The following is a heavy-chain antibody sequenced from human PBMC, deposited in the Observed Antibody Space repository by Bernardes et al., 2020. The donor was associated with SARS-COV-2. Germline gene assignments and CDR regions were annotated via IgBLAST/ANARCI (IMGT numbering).Heavy chain of an antibody. J-gene: IGHJ4*02. CDR2: ISSSSSYT. Sequence: GSLRLSCAASGFTFSDYYMSWIRQAPGKGLEWVSYISSSSSYTNYADSVKGRFTISRDNAKNSLYLQMNSLRAEDTAVYYCARVRGCSSTSCYSFDYWGQGTLVTVSS. V-gene: IGHV3-11*05. D-gene: IGHD2-2*02. CDR1: GFTFSDYY. CDR3: ARVRGCSSTSCYSFDY.